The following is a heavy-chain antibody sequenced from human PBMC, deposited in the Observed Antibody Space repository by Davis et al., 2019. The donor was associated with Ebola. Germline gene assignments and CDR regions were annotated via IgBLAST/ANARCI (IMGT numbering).Heavy chain of an antibody. CDR3: ARLHCSGGSCYSGYFDY. J-gene: IGHJ4*02. CDR2: IFSNDEK. D-gene: IGHD2-15*01. CDR1: GFSLSNARMG. Sequence: SGPTLVKPTETLTLTCTVSGFSLSNARMGVSWIRQPPGKALEWLAHIFSNDEKSYSTSLKSRLTISKDTSKSQVVLTMTNMDPVDTATYYCARLHCSGGSCYSGYFDYWGQGTLVTVSS. V-gene: IGHV2-26*01.